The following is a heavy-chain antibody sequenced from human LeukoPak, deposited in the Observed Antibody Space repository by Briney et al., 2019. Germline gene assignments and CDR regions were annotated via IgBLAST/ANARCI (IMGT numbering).Heavy chain of an antibody. Sequence: HPGGSLRLSCAASGFTVSSNYMSWVRQAPGKGLEWVSVIYSGGSTYYADSVKGRFTISRDNSKNTLYLQMNSLRAEDTAVYYCARDKNGWRYFDYWGQGTLVTVSS. D-gene: IGHD5-24*01. J-gene: IGHJ4*02. CDR1: GFTVSSNY. V-gene: IGHV3-66*01. CDR3: ARDKNGWRYFDY. CDR2: IYSGGST.